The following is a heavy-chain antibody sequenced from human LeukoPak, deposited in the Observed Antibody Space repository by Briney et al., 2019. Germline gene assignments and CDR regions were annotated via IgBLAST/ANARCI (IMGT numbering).Heavy chain of an antibody. V-gene: IGHV4-39*01. D-gene: IGHD6-6*01. J-gene: IGHJ6*02. Sequence: PSETQSLTCTVSGRSISSSSYYWRWIRQPPGKGLEWIGNAYYSGSTYYNPSLKSRLTISVDTSRNQLSLKLSAVPAAGTAVYYCVRHEGIATRPDYYCGMDVWGQGTTVTVSS. CDR3: VRHEGIATRPDYYCGMDV. CDR2: AYYSGST. CDR1: GRSISSSSYY.